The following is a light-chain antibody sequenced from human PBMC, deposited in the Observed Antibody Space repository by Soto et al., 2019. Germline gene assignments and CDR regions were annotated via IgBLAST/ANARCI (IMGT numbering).Light chain of an antibody. CDR2: GAS. CDR1: QSVSSSY. J-gene: IGKJ4*02. CDR3: QQYCSSPLT. V-gene: IGKV3-20*01. Sequence: IVLARSPGTLSLSPGARATPSGSASQSVSSSYLAWYQQKPGQAPRLLIYGASSMATGIPYRFSGSGSGTDFTLTISSLEPEDFAAYYCQQYCSSPLTFGEGTKVDIK.